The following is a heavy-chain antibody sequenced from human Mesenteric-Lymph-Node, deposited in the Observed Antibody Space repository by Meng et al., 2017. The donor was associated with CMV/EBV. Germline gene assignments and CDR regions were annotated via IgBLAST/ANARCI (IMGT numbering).Heavy chain of an antibody. J-gene: IGHJ4*02. CDR3: AREPREWELRGYFDF. V-gene: IGHV3-21*01. D-gene: IGHD1-26*01. Sequence: GESLKISCVGSGFVFSDHTMNWVRQAPGKGLEWISSISSSGSAIYYAESMKGRFTISRDNAKKSLYLQVNSLRPEDTAVYYCAREPREWELRGYFDFWGQGSPVTVSS. CDR1: GFVFSDHT. CDR2: ISSSGSAI.